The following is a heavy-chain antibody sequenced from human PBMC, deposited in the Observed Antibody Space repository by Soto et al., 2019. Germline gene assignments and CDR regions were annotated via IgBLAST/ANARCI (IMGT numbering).Heavy chain of an antibody. CDR2: IYYSGNT. D-gene: IGHD3-10*01. CDR3: ARILSFGGTFDY. J-gene: IGHJ4*02. V-gene: IGHV4-59*01. Sequence: PSETLSPSYTASGGSISSYYWSWIRQPPGKGLEWIGYIYYSGNTNYNPSLKSRVTISVDTSKNQFSLKLSSVTAADTAVYYCARILSFGGTFDYWGQGTLVTVSS. CDR1: GGSISSYY.